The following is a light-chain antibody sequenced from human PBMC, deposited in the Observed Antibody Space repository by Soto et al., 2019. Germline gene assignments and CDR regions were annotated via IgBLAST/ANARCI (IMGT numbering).Light chain of an antibody. CDR3: QPYNNWPLT. Sequence: DIQMTQSPSSLSASVGDRVTITCQASQAIDQFLNWFQQKPGKAPKLLIYDASNLETEIPSRFSGNESGTAFILTISSLRPQDIATYYCQPYNNWPLTSGGGTKVE. CDR2: DAS. V-gene: IGKV1-33*01. CDR1: QAIDQF. J-gene: IGKJ4*01.